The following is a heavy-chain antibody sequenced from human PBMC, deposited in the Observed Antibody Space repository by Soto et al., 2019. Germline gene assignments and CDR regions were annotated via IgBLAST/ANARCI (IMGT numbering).Heavy chain of an antibody. CDR3: ASGENGYNKFYFDF. Sequence: PGGSLRLSCTASGFTFDDYVMTWVRQAPGKGLEFVGAIRSGGTTEYAASVKGRFTISRDDSKSIAYLQMNSLKTDDTAVYYCASGENGYNKFYFDFWGQGTLVTVSS. J-gene: IGHJ4*02. D-gene: IGHD5-12*01. V-gene: IGHV3-49*04. CDR2: IRSGGTT. CDR1: GFTFDDYV.